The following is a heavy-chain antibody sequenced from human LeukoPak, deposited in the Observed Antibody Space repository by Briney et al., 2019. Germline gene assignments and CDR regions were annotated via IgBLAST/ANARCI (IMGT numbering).Heavy chain of an antibody. D-gene: IGHD7-27*01. V-gene: IGHV4-61*02. Sequence: SQTLSLTCTVSGGSISSGSYYWSWIRQPAGKGLEWIGRIYTSGSTNYNPSLKSRVTISVDTSKNQFSLKLSSVTAADTAVYYCARDLSGDPYYYYYYMDVWGKGTTVTVSS. CDR2: IYTSGST. CDR3: ARDLSGDPYYYYYYMDV. J-gene: IGHJ6*03. CDR1: GGSISSGSYY.